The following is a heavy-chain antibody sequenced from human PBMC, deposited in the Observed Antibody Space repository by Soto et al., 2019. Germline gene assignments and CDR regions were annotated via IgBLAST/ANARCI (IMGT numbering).Heavy chain of an antibody. V-gene: IGHV3-73*02. CDR1: GFTFSGST. CDR3: TRQHLDVPVASAIDY. D-gene: IGHD6-19*01. Sequence: EVQLVESGGGLVQPGGSLKLSCAASGFTFSGSTIHWVRQTSGKGLEWVGLIPSKTHTYATAYAASVKGRFTISRDDSKNTAYLQMNSLKTEDTAVYYCTRQHLDVPVASAIDYWGQGTLVTVSS. CDR2: IPSKTHTYAT. J-gene: IGHJ4*02.